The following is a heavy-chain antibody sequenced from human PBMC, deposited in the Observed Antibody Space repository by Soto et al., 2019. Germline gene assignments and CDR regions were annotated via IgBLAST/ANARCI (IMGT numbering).Heavy chain of an antibody. Sequence: EVQLLESGGGLVQPGGSLRLSCATSGFSFSTYPMSGVRQAPGKGLEWVTALSANGRGTSYADAVKGRFTILRDNSKNTLFLQMHSLRADDTAVYFCVKKRSYDRTNYAQFDYWGQGTMVTVSS. J-gene: IGHJ4*02. V-gene: IGHV3-23*01. CDR1: GFSFSTYP. CDR3: VKKRSYDRTNYAQFDY. CDR2: LSANGRGT. D-gene: IGHD3-22*01.